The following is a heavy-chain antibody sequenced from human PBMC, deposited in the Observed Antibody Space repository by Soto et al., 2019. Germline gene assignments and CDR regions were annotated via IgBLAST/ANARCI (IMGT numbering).Heavy chain of an antibody. J-gene: IGHJ4*02. D-gene: IGHD3-22*01. Sequence: QVQLVESGGGLVKPGGSLRLSCAASGFTFSDYYMSWIRQAPGKGLEWVSYISSSGSTISYADSVKGRFTISRDNAKNSLDLHRSSLRAEDAAVYYCATEGGVSYDSSGYRGWGQGTLVTVS. CDR2: ISSSGSTI. CDR1: GFTFSDYY. CDR3: ATEGGVSYDSSGYRG. V-gene: IGHV3-11*01.